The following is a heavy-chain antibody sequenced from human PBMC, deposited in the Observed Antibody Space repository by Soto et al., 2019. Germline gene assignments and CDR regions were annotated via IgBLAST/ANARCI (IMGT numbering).Heavy chain of an antibody. D-gene: IGHD3-9*01. CDR1: GGSFSGYY. CDR3: ARVNVLRYFDWLLPPRNGFDP. Sequence: PSETLSLTCAVYGGSFSGYYWSWIRQPPGKGLEWIGEINHSGSTNYNPSLKSRVTISVDTSKNQFSPKLSSVTAADTAVYYCARVNVLRYFDWLLPPRNGFDPWGQGTLVTVSS. V-gene: IGHV4-34*01. J-gene: IGHJ5*02. CDR2: INHSGST.